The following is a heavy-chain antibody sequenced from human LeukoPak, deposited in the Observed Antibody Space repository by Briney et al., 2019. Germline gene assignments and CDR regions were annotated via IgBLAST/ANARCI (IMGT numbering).Heavy chain of an antibody. CDR1: GGSISSSSYY. J-gene: IGHJ4*02. CDR2: IYYSGST. Sequence: SETLSLTCTVSGGSISSSSYYWGWIRQPPGKGLEWIGSIYYSGSTYYNPSLKSRVTISVDTSKNQFSLKLSSVTAADTAVYYCARVNRGYTIPRFDYWGQGTLVTVSS. V-gene: IGHV4-39*07. D-gene: IGHD2-8*01. CDR3: ARVNRGYTIPRFDY.